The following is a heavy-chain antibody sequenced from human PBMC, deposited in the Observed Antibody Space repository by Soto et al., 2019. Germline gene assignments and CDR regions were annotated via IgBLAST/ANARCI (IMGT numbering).Heavy chain of an antibody. CDR1: GFTFSSYA. J-gene: IGHJ1*01. V-gene: IGHV3-23*01. D-gene: IGHD6-19*01. CDR2: ISGSGDST. Sequence: EVQLLESGGGLVQPGGSLRLSCAASGFTFSSYAMSWVRQAPGKGLEWVSGISGSGDSTYYADSVKGRFTISRDNSKNTLYLQMNSLRAEDTAVYYWAKGVPGIAVAGTGYFQHWGQGTLVTVSS. CDR3: AKGVPGIAVAGTGYFQH.